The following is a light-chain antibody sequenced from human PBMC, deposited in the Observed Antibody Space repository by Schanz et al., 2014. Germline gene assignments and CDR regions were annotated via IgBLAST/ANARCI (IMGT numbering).Light chain of an antibody. CDR3: QQYNSYGLT. CDR2: GAS. CDR1: QSVSSSY. J-gene: IGKJ4*01. Sequence: EIVLTQSPGTLSLSPGERATLSCRASQSVSSSYLAWYQQKPGQAPRLLIYGASSRATGIPDRFSGSGSGTDFTLTISRLEPEDFATYYCQQYNSYGLTFGGGTKVEIK. V-gene: IGKV3-20*01.